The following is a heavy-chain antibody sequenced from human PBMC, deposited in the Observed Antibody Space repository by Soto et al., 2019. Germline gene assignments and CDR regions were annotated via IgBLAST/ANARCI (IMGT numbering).Heavy chain of an antibody. CDR2: ISGSGGST. V-gene: IGHV3-23*01. D-gene: IGHD3-10*01. Sequence: HPGGSLRLSCAASGFTFSSYGMHWVRQAPGKGLEWVSAISGSGGSTYYADSVKGRFTISRDNSKNTLYLQMNSLRAEDTAVYYCAKETRRWFGELSKRGMDVWGQGTTVTVSS. CDR1: GFTFSSYG. J-gene: IGHJ6*02. CDR3: AKETRRWFGELSKRGMDV.